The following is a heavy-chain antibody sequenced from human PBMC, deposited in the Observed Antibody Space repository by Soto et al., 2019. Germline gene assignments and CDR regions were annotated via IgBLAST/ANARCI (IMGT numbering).Heavy chain of an antibody. D-gene: IGHD3-22*01. J-gene: IGHJ4*02. Sequence: QVQLQESGPGLVKPSQTLSLTCSVSGGSISSGDYYWSWIRQPPGKGLEWIGYIYYSGPTYYNPSLKSRXXIXVGXSKNQFSLKLSSVTAADTAVYYCGCYDSSGYYLVYWGQGTLVTVSS. CDR2: IYYSGPT. CDR1: GGSISSGDYY. CDR3: GCYDSSGYYLVY. V-gene: IGHV4-30-4*01.